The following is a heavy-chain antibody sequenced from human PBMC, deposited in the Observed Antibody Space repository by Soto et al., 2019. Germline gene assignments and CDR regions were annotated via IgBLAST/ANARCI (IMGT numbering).Heavy chain of an antibody. V-gene: IGHV4-59*01. D-gene: IGHD2-21*01. J-gene: IGHJ6*02. Sequence: NPSETLSLTCTVSGGSISSYYWSWIRQPPGKGLEWIGYIYYSGSTNYNPSLKSRVTISVDTSKNQFSLKLSSVTAADTAVYYCARDKVIDYYGMDVWGRGTTVTVSS. CDR3: ARDKVIDYYGMDV. CDR1: GGSISSYY. CDR2: IYYSGST.